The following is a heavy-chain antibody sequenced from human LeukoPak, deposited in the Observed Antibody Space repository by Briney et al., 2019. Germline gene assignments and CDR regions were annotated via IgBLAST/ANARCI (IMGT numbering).Heavy chain of an antibody. J-gene: IGHJ4*02. D-gene: IGHD5-24*01. CDR1: GFTFDDYS. CDR2: IGWNGGSI. CDR3: AKGMASNYRGFDH. V-gene: IGHV3-9*01. Sequence: GGSLRLSCAASGFTFDDYSMHWVRQAPGKGLEWVSGIGWNGGSIGYADYVKGRFTISRDNAKNSLYLQMNSLRAEDTALYFCAKGMASNYRGFDHWGQGTLVTVSS.